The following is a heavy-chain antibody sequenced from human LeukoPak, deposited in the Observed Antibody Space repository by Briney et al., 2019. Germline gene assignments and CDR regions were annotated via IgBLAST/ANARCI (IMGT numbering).Heavy chain of an antibody. CDR1: GFTFSSYA. V-gene: IGHV3-30-3*01. Sequence: GRSLRLSCAASGFTFSSYAKHWVRQAPGKGLEWVAVISYDGSNTYYADSVKGRFTISRDNSKNTLYLQMNSLRAEDTAVYYCARAMDYYHSSGYYDAYYFDYWGQGTLVTVSS. CDR2: ISYDGSNT. J-gene: IGHJ4*02. D-gene: IGHD3-22*01. CDR3: ARAMDYYHSSGYYDAYYFDY.